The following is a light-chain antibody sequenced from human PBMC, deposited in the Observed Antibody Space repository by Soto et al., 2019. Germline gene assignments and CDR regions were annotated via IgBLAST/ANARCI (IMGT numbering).Light chain of an antibody. V-gene: IGLV2-14*03. CDR3: SSYTGSSTRVV. J-gene: IGLJ2*01. CDR2: DVS. Sequence: QSVLTQPASVSGSPGQSITISCTGTSSDVGGYNYVSWYQQHPGKAPKLMIYDVSNRPSGVSDRFSGSKSGNTASLIISGLQADDEADYYCSSYTGSSTRVVFGGGTKLTVL. CDR1: SSDVGGYNY.